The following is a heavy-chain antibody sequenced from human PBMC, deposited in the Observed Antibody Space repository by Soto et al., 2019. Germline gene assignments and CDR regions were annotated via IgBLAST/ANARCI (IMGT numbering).Heavy chain of an antibody. Sequence: PXVSLLLSCAVSGFIVSSKYMTWVRQAPGKGLEWVSVIYTGGSTHYADSARGRFTISRDSSKNTLYLQMNSLRAEDAAVYYCTTYTGYGMDVWGQGTTVTVSS. CDR3: TTYTGYGMDV. CDR1: GFIVSSKY. D-gene: IGHD3-16*01. V-gene: IGHV3-53*01. CDR2: IYTGGST. J-gene: IGHJ6*02.